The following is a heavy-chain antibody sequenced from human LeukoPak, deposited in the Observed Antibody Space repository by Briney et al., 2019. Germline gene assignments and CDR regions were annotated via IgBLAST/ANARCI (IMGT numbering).Heavy chain of an antibody. CDR2: IVVGSGNT. Sequence: GTSVKVSCKASGFTFTSSAMQWVRQARGQRREWIGWIVVGSGNTNYAQKFQERVTITRDMSTSTAYMELRSLRSEDTAVYYCAAAPTRLGDGYTIDYWGQGTLVTVSS. D-gene: IGHD5-24*01. CDR3: AAAPTRLGDGYTIDY. V-gene: IGHV1-58*02. J-gene: IGHJ4*02. CDR1: GFTFTSSA.